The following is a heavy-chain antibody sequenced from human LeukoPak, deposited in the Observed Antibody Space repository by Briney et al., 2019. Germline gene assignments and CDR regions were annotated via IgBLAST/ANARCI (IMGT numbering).Heavy chain of an antibody. Sequence: QSGGSLRLSCVASGFTSSAFWMSWVRRPPGKGLEWVANIKKDGSEKEYVDSVKGRFSIFRDNAKNSVYLQMNSLRSEDTAVYYCATFAGAVPGGLLLWGKGTTVIVSS. D-gene: IGHD2-2*01. V-gene: IGHV3-7*01. CDR3: ATFAGAVPGGLLL. CDR1: GFTSSAFW. J-gene: IGHJ6*04. CDR2: IKKDGSEK.